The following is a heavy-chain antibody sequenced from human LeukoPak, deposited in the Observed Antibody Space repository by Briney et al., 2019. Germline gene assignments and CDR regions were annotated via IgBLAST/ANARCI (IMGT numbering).Heavy chain of an antibody. CDR3: ARGAAASEF. CDR2: IYYSGST. V-gene: IGHV4-59*01. D-gene: IGHD6-13*01. Sequence: PSETLSLTCTVSGGSISSYYWSWIRQPPGKGLEWIGYIYYSGSTNYNPALKSRVTISVDTSKNQFSLKLSSVTAADTAVYYCARGAAASEFWGQGTLVTVSS. CDR1: GGSISSYY. J-gene: IGHJ4*02.